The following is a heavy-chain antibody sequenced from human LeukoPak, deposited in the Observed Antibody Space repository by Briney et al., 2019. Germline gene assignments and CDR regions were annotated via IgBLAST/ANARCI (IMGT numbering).Heavy chain of an antibody. CDR2: INHSGST. D-gene: IGHD6-19*01. CDR3: ARGRLAVAGTSYYYYGMDV. V-gene: IGHV4-34*01. CDR1: GGSFSGYY. Sequence: NPSETLSLTCAVYGGSFSGYYWSWIRQPPGKGLEWIGEINHSGSTNYNPSLKSRVTISVDTSKNQFSLKLSSVTAADTAVYYCARGRLAVAGTSYYYYGMDVWGQGTTVTVSS. J-gene: IGHJ6*02.